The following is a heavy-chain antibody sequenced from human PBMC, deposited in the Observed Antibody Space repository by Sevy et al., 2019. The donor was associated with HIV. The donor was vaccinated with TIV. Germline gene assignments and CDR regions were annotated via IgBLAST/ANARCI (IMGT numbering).Heavy chain of an antibody. Sequence: GESLKISCKGSGYSFTSYWIGWVRQMPGKGLEWMGIIYPGDSDTRYSPSFQGQVTISADKSISTAYLQWSSLMPSDTAMYYCARHTAPHCRSTSCDRPSDRFFDYWGQGTLVTVSS. V-gene: IGHV5-51*01. J-gene: IGHJ4*02. CDR3: ARHTAPHCRSTSCDRPSDRFFDY. D-gene: IGHD2-2*01. CDR2: IYPGDSDT. CDR1: GYSFTSYW.